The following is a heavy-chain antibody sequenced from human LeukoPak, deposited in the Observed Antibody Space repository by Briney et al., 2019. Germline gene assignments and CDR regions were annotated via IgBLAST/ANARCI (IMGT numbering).Heavy chain of an antibody. CDR3: ARGYCSGGSCYSLGSWFDP. CDR2: INPITGTT. Sequence: ASVKVSCKASGYTFTNYFMHWVRQAPGQGLEWMGIINPITGTTTYAQKFQGRVTMTRDTSTGTVYMELSSLRSEDTAVYYCARGYCSGGSCYSLGSWFDPWGQGTLVTVSS. D-gene: IGHD2-15*01. V-gene: IGHV1-46*01. CDR1: GYTFTNYF. J-gene: IGHJ5*02.